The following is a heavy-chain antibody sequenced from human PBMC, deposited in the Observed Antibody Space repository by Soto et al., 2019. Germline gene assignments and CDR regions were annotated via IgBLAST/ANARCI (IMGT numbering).Heavy chain of an antibody. CDR2: IYSGGST. J-gene: IGHJ6*02. D-gene: IGHD1-26*01. CDR3: ARDSGSYYRYYYYGMDV. CDR1: GFTVSSNY. Sequence: EVQLVESGGGLVQPGGSLRLSCAASGFTVSSNYMSWVRQAPGKGLEWVSVIYSGGSTYYADSVKGRFTISRDNSKNTLYLQMNSLRAEDTAVYYCARDSGSYYRYYYYGMDVWGQGTTVTVSS. V-gene: IGHV3-66*01.